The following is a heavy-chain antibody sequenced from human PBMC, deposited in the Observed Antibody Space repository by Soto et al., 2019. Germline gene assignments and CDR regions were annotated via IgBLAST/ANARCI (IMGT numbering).Heavy chain of an antibody. CDR3: ARQAVEQLPRYYYYYGMDV. J-gene: IGHJ6*01. CDR1: GYSFTSYW. D-gene: IGHD6-6*01. Sequence: VESLRISCKVSGYSFTSYWISWVLQMPGKGLEWMGRIDPSDSYTNYSPSFQGHVTISADKSISTAYLQWSSLKASDTAMYYCARQAVEQLPRYYYYYGMDVWGQGTTVTVSS. V-gene: IGHV5-10-1*01. CDR2: IDPSDSYT.